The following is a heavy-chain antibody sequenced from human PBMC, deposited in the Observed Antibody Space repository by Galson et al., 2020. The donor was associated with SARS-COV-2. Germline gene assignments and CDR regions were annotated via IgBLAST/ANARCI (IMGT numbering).Heavy chain of an antibody. CDR2: ISYDGSNK. CDR3: AKDGPDDYGDPGPLDY. Sequence: QLGESLKISCAASGFTFSSYGMHWVRQAPGKGLEWVAVISYDGSNKYYADSVKGRFTISRDNSKNTLYLQMNSLRAEDTAVYYCAKDGPDDYGDPGPLDYWGQGTLVTVSS. V-gene: IGHV3-30*18. CDR1: GFTFSSYG. J-gene: IGHJ4*02. D-gene: IGHD4-17*01.